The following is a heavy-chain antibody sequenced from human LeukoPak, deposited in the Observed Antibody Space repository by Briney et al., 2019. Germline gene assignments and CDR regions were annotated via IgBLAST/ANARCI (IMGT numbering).Heavy chain of an antibody. J-gene: IGHJ1*01. CDR3: ARDSVIHDYSNYTPQH. CDR1: GYTFTSYG. CDR2: ISAYNGNT. V-gene: IGHV1-18*01. Sequence: GASVKVSCKASGYTFTSYGISWVRQAPGQGLEWMGWISAYNGNTNYAQKLQGRVTMTTDTSTSPDYMELRSLRSDDTAVYYCARDSVIHDYSNYTPQHWGQGTLVTVSS. D-gene: IGHD4-11*01.